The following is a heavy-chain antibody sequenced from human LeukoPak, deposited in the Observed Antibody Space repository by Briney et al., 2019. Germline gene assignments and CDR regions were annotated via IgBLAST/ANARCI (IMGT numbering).Heavy chain of an antibody. D-gene: IGHD3-10*01. J-gene: IGHJ4*02. Sequence: SETLSLTCTVSGYSISSGYYWGWIRQPPGKGLEWIGYIYYSGSTNYNPSLKSRVTISVDTSKNQFSLKLSSVTAADTAVYYCARDLNYGSGYVGYWGQGTLVTVSS. V-gene: IGHV4-61*01. CDR2: IYYSGST. CDR3: ARDLNYGSGYVGY. CDR1: GYSISSGYY.